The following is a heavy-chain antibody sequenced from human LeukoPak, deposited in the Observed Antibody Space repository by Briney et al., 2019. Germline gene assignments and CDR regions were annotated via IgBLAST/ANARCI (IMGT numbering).Heavy chain of an antibody. V-gene: IGHV3-21*01. CDR3: ARYYYYDSSAYQYYFDY. Sequence: PGGSLRLSCAASGFTFSSYSMNWVRQAPGKGLEWVSSIGTSSSHIYYADSVKGRFTISRDNAKNSLYLQMNSLRAEDTAVYYCARYYYYDSSAYQYYFDYWGQGTLVTVSS. CDR1: GFTFSSYS. D-gene: IGHD3-22*01. CDR2: IGTSSSHI. J-gene: IGHJ4*02.